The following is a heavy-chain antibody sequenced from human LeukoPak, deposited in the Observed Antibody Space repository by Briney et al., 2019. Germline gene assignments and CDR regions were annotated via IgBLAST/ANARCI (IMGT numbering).Heavy chain of an antibody. J-gene: IGHJ4*02. V-gene: IGHV4-59*01. Sequence: SETLSLTCTVSGGSISTYYWSWIRQPPGKGLEWIGYIYYSGSTNYNPSLKSRVTISLDTSKNQFSLKLRSVTAADTAVYFCVRERQGVADLRLFDYWGQGTLVTVSS. CDR1: GGSISTYY. D-gene: IGHD5-12*01. CDR2: IYYSGST. CDR3: VRERQGVADLRLFDY.